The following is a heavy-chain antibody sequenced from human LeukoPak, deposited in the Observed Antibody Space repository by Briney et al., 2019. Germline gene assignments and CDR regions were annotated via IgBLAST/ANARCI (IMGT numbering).Heavy chain of an antibody. CDR1: GFTFSSYG. CDR2: ISYDGSNE. D-gene: IGHD3-10*01. CDR3: AKDRSGWFDP. Sequence: GGSLRLSCAASGFTFSSYGMHWVRQAPGKGLEWVAVISYDGSNEYYADSVRGRFTISRDNSKNTLYLQMNSLRAEDTAVYYCAKDRSGWFDPWGQGTLVTVSS. J-gene: IGHJ5*02. V-gene: IGHV3-30*18.